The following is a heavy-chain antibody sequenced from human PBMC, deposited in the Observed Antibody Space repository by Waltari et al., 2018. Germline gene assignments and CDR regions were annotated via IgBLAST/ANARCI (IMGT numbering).Heavy chain of an antibody. CDR2: ISNSGDMT. V-gene: IGHV3-23*04. D-gene: IGHD2-15*01. CDR3: ASAARPMVSAPFDY. Sequence: EVQLVESGGGLVQPGGSLRLSCSGFGFSDYTMAWVRQAAGKGLEWVSGISNSGDMTSYADSVKGRFTISRDTSKNTLFLQMNGLRAEDTAIYYCASAARPMVSAPFDYWGQGVLVTVSS. CDR1: GFSDYT. J-gene: IGHJ4*02.